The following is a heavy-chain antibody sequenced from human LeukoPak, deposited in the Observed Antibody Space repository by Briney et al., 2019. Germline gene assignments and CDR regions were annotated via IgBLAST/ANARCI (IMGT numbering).Heavy chain of an antibody. Sequence: PGGSLRLSCAASGFTFSSYAMSWVRQAPGKGLEWVSAISGSGGSTYYADSVKGRFTISRDNSRNTLYLQMNSLRAEDTAVYYCAKSKYGDYALYYYYGMDVWGQGTTVTVSS. V-gene: IGHV3-23*01. J-gene: IGHJ6*02. D-gene: IGHD4-17*01. CDR1: GFTFSSYA. CDR3: AKSKYGDYALYYYYGMDV. CDR2: ISGSGGST.